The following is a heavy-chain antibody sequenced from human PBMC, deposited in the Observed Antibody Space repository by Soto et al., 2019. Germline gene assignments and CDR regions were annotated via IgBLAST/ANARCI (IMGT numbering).Heavy chain of an antibody. CDR3: ATGGCSDNTGYYYYGRGG. Sequence: SVKVSCKPSGGTFSTYVFNWVRQAPGQGLEWMGGIIPIFETANYAQKFRGRLRLTADESTRTAYMDLSSLRSEDTAVYYCATGGCSDNTGYYYYGRGGRGEGPPLTIFS. D-gene: IGHD3-9*01. V-gene: IGHV1-69*13. CDR2: IIPIFETA. CDR1: GGTFSTYV. J-gene: IGHJ6*04.